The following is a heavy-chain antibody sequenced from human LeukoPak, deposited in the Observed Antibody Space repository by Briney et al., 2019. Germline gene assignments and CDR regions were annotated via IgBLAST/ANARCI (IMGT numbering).Heavy chain of an antibody. Sequence: GGSLRLSCAASGFTFSSYSMNWVRQAPGKGLEWVSSISSSSSYIYYADSVKGRFTISRDNAKNSLYPQMNSLRAEDTAVYYCASPIVGATTIDYWGQGTLVTVSS. CDR3: ASPIVGATTIDY. J-gene: IGHJ4*02. CDR1: GFTFSSYS. D-gene: IGHD1-26*01. CDR2: ISSSSSYI. V-gene: IGHV3-21*01.